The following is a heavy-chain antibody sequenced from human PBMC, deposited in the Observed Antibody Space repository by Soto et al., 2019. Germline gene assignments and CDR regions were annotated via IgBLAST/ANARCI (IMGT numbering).Heavy chain of an antibody. Sequence: QVQLVQSGAEVKKPGSSAKVSCKASGGTFNTFPFTWVRQAPGQGFEWMGGVIPLFNTPDYAQKFQGRVTITADESTSTVYLELSGLSSDDTAVYFCGLASKWELLGYFYGMDVWGQGTTVIVSS. CDR3: GLASKWELLGYFYGMDV. D-gene: IGHD1-26*01. J-gene: IGHJ6*02. V-gene: IGHV1-69*01. CDR2: VIPLFNTP. CDR1: GGTFNTFP.